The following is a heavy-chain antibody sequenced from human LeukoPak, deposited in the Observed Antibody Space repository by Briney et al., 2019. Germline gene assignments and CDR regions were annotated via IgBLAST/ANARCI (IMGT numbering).Heavy chain of an antibody. CDR1: GYTFTSYD. CDR2: INPNSGNT. D-gene: IGHD5-24*01. J-gene: IGHJ5*02. Sequence: ASVKVSCKASGYTFTSYDISWVRQATGQGLEWMGWINPNSGNTGYAQKFQGRVTMTRNTSISTAYMELSSLRSEDTAVYYCARESGDGYNSASRGFDPWGQGTLVTVSS. CDR3: ARESGDGYNSASRGFDP. V-gene: IGHV1-8*01.